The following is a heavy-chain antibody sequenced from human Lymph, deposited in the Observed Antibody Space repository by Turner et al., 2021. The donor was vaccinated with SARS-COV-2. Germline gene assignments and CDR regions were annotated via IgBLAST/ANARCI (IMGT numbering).Heavy chain of an antibody. CDR1: GGSISSGDYY. CDR2: IYYSGST. D-gene: IGHD2-8*01. J-gene: IGHJ4*02. CDR3: ARVVVLRRAYFDY. V-gene: IGHV4-30-4*01. Sequence: QVQLQESGPGLVKPSQTLSLTCTVSGGSISSGDYYWSWIRQPPGKCLEWIGYIYYSGSTYYNPSLKSRVTISVDTSKNQFSLKLSSVTAADTAVYYCARVVVLRRAYFDYWGQGTLVTVSS.